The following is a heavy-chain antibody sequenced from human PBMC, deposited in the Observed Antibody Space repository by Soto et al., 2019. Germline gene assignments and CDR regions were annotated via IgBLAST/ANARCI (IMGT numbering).Heavy chain of an antibody. CDR1: GFTFSNYA. CDR2: ISGSGIYT. Sequence: PGGSLRLSCAASGFTFSNYAMIWVRQAPGMGLEWVSLISGSGIYTDYADSVKGRFTISRDNSKNTVYLQMNSLRAEDTAVYYCAETYSGSYWGLFDSWGQGTLVTVSS. J-gene: IGHJ4*02. D-gene: IGHD1-26*01. V-gene: IGHV3-23*01. CDR3: AETYSGSYWGLFDS.